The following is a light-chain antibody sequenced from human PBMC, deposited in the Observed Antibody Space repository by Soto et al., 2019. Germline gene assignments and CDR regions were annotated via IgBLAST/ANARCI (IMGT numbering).Light chain of an antibody. J-gene: IGKJ5*01. CDR1: QSLSTSY. CDR2: GAS. CDR3: QQYDSSPKT. Sequence: EIVLTQSPGTLSLSPCXKXXLXXXXSQSLSTSYLSWYQQRPGQAPRLLIYGASSRATGIPDRFSGSGSGTDFTLTISRLEPEDFAVYYCQQYDSSPKTFGQGTRLEIK. V-gene: IGKV3-20*01.